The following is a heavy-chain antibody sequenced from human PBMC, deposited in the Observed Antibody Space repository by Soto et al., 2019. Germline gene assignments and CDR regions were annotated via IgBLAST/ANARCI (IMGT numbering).Heavy chain of an antibody. J-gene: IGHJ6*02. CDR1: GGTFSSYA. D-gene: IGHD1-1*01. Sequence: SVKVSCKDSGGTFSSYAISWVRQAPGRGLEWMGGIIPIFGTANYAQKFQGRVTITADKSTSTAYMELSSLRSEDTAVYYCASEGTGCMDVWGQGTTVTVSS. CDR2: IIPIFGTA. V-gene: IGHV1-69*06. CDR3: ASEGTGCMDV.